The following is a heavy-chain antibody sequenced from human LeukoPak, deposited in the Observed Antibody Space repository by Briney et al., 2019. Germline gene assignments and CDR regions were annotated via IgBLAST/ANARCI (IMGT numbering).Heavy chain of an antibody. Sequence: SETLSLTCAVYGGSFSGYYWSWIRQPPGKGLEWIGEIYHSGSTNYNPSLKSRVTISVDKSKNQFSLKLSSVTAADTAVYYCASSVTAAAGTFAFDIWGQGAMVTVSS. CDR1: GGSFSGYY. CDR2: IYHSGST. CDR3: ASSVTAAAGTFAFDI. D-gene: IGHD6-13*01. J-gene: IGHJ3*02. V-gene: IGHV4-34*01.